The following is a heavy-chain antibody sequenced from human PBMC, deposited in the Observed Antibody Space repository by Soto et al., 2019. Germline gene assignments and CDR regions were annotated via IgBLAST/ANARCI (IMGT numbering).Heavy chain of an antibody. V-gene: IGHV4-31*03. Sequence: SETLSLTCTVSGGSIRRSDYYWSWFRQLPGRGLEWIAYIYYSGSTFYTPSLMSRLAISVDTSRNQFSLSLTSVTAADTAVYYCARLESVTRSLGYFDYWGQGIRVTVSS. CDR2: IYYSGST. D-gene: IGHD7-27*01. CDR3: ARLESVTRSLGYFDY. CDR1: GGSIRRSDYY. J-gene: IGHJ4*02.